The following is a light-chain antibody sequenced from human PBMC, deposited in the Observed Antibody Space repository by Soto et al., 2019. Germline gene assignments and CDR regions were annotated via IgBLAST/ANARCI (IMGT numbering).Light chain of an antibody. V-gene: IGLV1-44*01. Sequence: QSVLTQPPSASGTPGQRVTISCSGSSSNIGSNIVNWYQQLPGTAPKLLIYSNSQRPSGVPDRFSGSKSGTSASLAISGLQSEDEADYYCAAWDDSLNGVVFGGGTQLTVL. CDR2: SNS. CDR1: SSNIGSNI. CDR3: AAWDDSLNGVV. J-gene: IGLJ2*01.